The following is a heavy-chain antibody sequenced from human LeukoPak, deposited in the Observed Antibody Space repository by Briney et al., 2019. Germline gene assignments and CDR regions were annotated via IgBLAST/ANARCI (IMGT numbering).Heavy chain of an antibody. Sequence: SETLSLTCAVSGGSISSNNWWGWVRQPPGKGLEWIGEIYHSGSPNYNPSLKSRVTISVDKSRNHFSLNLSSVTAADTAVYYCARIMLSWREFDCWGQGTLVTVSS. CDR3: ARIMLSWREFDC. J-gene: IGHJ4*02. D-gene: IGHD1-26*01. CDR2: IYHSGSP. CDR1: GGSISSNNW. V-gene: IGHV4-4*02.